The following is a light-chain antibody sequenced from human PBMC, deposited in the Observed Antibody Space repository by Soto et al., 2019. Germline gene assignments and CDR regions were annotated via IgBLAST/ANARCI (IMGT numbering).Light chain of an antibody. J-gene: IGLJ1*01. CDR2: DVS. V-gene: IGLV2-8*01. CDR1: SSDVGGYNY. CDR3: SSYARTHIV. Sequence: SALTQPPSASGSPGQSVAISCTGTSSDVGGYNYVSWYQQHPGKAPKLMIYDVSKRPSGVPDRFSGSKSGNTASLTVSGLQAEDEADYYCSSYARTHIVFGTGTTVTVL.